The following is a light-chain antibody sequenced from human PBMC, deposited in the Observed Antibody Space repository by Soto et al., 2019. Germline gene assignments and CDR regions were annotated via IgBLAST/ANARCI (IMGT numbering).Light chain of an antibody. CDR2: KAS. V-gene: IGKV1-5*03. CDR3: QQYHSYPLT. CDR1: QSISAW. Sequence: DIQMTQSPSTLSASVGERVTITCRDSQSISAWLAWYQQKPGKAPKLLIYKASNVESGVPSRFSGSGSGTVFTLTISSLQPDDFATYYCQQYHSYPLTFGQGTRLEIK. J-gene: IGKJ5*01.